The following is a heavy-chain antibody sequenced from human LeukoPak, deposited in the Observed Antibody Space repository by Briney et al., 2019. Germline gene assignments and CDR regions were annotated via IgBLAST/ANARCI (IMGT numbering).Heavy chain of an antibody. V-gene: IGHV3-7*01. D-gene: IGHD3-9*01. CDR1: EFTFSSYW. Sequence: GGSLRLSCAASEFTFSSYWMSWVRQAPGKGLEWVANIKQDGSEKYYVDSVKGRFTISRDNAKNSLYLQMNSLRAEDTAVYYCARVNTYYDILTGYYTRRGAFDIWGQGTMVTVSS. CDR3: ARVNTYYDILTGYYTRRGAFDI. CDR2: IKQDGSEK. J-gene: IGHJ3*02.